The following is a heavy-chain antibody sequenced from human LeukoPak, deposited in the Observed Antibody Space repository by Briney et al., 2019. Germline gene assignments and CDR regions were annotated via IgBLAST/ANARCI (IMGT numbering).Heavy chain of an antibody. CDR3: ARRLAYYYDSSGYPDY. V-gene: IGHV1-18*01. Sequence: ASAKVSCKASGYTLTSFGISWVRQDPGQGLEWMGWISAYNGYSNYAQKLQGRVTMTTDTPTSTAYMELRSLRSDDTAVYYCARRLAYYYDSSGYPDYWGQGALVTVSS. CDR2: ISAYNGYS. J-gene: IGHJ4*02. D-gene: IGHD3-22*01. CDR1: GYTLTSFG.